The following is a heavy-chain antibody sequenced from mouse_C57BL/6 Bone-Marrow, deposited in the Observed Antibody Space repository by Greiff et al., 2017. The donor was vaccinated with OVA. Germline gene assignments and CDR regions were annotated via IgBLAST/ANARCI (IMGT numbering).Heavy chain of an antibody. J-gene: IGHJ1*03. V-gene: IGHV1-20*01. CDR1: GYSFTGYF. Sequence: EVQLQQSGPELVKPGDSVKISCKASGYSFTGYFMNWVMQSHGKSLEWIGRINPYNGDTFYNQKFKGKATLTVDKSSSTAHMELRSLTSEDSAVYYCAGGDYGYYGSSPHWYFDVWGTGTTVTVSS. CDR2: INPYNGDT. D-gene: IGHD1-1*01. CDR3: AGGDYGYYGSSPHWYFDV.